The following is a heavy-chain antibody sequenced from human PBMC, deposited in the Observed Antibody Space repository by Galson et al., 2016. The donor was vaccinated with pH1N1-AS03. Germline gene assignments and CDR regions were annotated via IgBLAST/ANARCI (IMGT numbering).Heavy chain of an antibody. CDR3: ARFHLPLKFFDP. J-gene: IGHJ5*02. V-gene: IGHV4-4*08. CDR1: GDSISGLY. Sequence: ETLSLTCTVAGDSISGLYWTWIRQVPGRGLEWIGQIHSSGATMQNPSLKSRVAISMDTSRKEVYLQLTSLTAADSAFYSCARFHLPLKFFDPWGPGTLVIVSS. CDR2: IHSSGAT.